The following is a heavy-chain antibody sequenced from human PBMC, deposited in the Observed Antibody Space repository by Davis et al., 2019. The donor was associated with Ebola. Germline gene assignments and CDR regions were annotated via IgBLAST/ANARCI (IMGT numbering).Heavy chain of an antibody. V-gene: IGHV3-64*04. CDR3: ARVSSHGDPDY. Sequence: GESLKISCSASGFTFSSYAMHWVRQAPGKGLEYVSAISSNGGSTYYADSVKGRFTISRDNSKNTLYLQMNSLRAEDTAVYYCARVSSHGDPDYWGQGTLVTVSS. J-gene: IGHJ4*02. CDR2: ISSNGGST. CDR1: GFTFSSYA. D-gene: IGHD4-17*01.